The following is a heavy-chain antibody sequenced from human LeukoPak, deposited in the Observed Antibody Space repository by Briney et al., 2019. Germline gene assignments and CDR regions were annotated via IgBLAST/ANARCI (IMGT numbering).Heavy chain of an antibody. CDR1: GFTFSSYW. J-gene: IGHJ4*02. V-gene: IGHV3-74*01. CDR2: INTDGSST. D-gene: IGHD6-19*01. CDR3: AREVYSSGWPFDY. Sequence: GGSLRLSCAASGFTFSSYWMHWVRQAPGKGLVWVSRINTDGSSTSYADSVKGRFTISRDNAKNTLYLQMNSLRAEDTAVYYCAREVYSSGWPFDYWGQGTLVTVSS.